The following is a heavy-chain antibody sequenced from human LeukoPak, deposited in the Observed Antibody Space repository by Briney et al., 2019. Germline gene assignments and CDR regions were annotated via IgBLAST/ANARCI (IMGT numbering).Heavy chain of an antibody. Sequence: GGSLRLSCAASGFTFSSYWMHCVRQAPGKGLELVSAISGSGGSTYYADSVKGRFTISRDNSNNTLYLKMNSLSAEDTAVYYCAKGHRSSSSFFDSWGQGILVTVSS. CDR1: GFTFSSYW. V-gene: IGHV3-23*01. CDR2: ISGSGGST. CDR3: AKGHRSSSSFFDS. D-gene: IGHD6-19*01. J-gene: IGHJ4*02.